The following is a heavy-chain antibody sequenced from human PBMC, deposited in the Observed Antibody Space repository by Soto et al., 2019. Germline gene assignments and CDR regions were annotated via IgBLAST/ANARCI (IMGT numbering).Heavy chain of an antibody. CDR3: PGYSSGYPPYAFDI. J-gene: IGHJ3*02. CDR2: ISGSGGST. CDR1: GFTFSSYA. Sequence: PGGSLRLSCAASGFTFSSYAMSRVRQAPGKGLEWVSAISGSGGSTYYADSVKGRFTISRDNSKNTLYLQMNSLRAEDTAVYYCPGYSSGYPPYAFDIWGQGTMVTVSS. V-gene: IGHV3-23*01. D-gene: IGHD3-22*01.